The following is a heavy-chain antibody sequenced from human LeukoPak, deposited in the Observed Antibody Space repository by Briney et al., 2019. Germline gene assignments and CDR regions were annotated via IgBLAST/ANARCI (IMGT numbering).Heavy chain of an antibody. J-gene: IGHJ2*01. CDR3: ARGSAHYDILTGYPHWYFDL. CDR1: GYTFTSYD. Sequence: ASVTVSCKASGYTFTSYDINWVRQATGQGLEWMGWMNPNSGNTGYAQKFQGRVTMTRNTSISTAYMELSSLRSEDTAVYYCARGSAHYDILTGYPHWYFDLWGRGTLVAVSS. CDR2: MNPNSGNT. D-gene: IGHD3-9*01. V-gene: IGHV1-8*01.